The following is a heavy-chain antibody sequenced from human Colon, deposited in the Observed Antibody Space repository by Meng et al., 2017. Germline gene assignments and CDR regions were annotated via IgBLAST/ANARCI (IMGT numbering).Heavy chain of an antibody. D-gene: IGHD3-10*01. CDR2: VNTDGTST. Sequence: GGSLRLSCAAPGLTFSNYWFHWVRQVPGMGLEWVSRVNTDGTSTVYADSVKGRFTISRDNANNAVYLQMNNLGVEDTAVYYCASWAGGSGSYAVFDYWGQGTRVTVSS. J-gene: IGHJ4*02. V-gene: IGHV3-74*01. CDR3: ASWAGGSGSYAVFDY. CDR1: GLTFSNYW.